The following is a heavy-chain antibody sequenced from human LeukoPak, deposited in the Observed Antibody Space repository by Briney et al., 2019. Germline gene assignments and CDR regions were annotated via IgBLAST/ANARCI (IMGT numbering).Heavy chain of an antibody. V-gene: IGHV3-72*01. J-gene: IGHJ6*02. CDR1: GFTFGDYY. D-gene: IGHD2-15*01. Sequence: QPGVSLRLSCAASGFTFGDYYMDWVRQAPGMGLEWVGRIRNKANSYTTEYAASVSGRFTISRDDSKDSLCLQMNSLKTEDTAVYYCARESKLGAAPTGGYYYYGMDVWGQGATVTVSS. CDR2: IRNKANSYTT. CDR3: ARESKLGAAPTGGYYYYGMDV.